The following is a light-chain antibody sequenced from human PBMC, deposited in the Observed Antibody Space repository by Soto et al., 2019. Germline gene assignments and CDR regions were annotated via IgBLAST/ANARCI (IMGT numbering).Light chain of an antibody. Sequence: EIVLTQSPGTQSLSPGERATLSCRASQSVSSSYLAWYQQKPGQAPRLLIYGASSRATGIPDRFSGSGSGTDFTLTISRLEPEDFAMYYCQQYGSSPPRYTFGQGTKLEIK. J-gene: IGKJ2*01. CDR2: GAS. CDR3: QQYGSSPPRYT. V-gene: IGKV3-20*01. CDR1: QSVSSSY.